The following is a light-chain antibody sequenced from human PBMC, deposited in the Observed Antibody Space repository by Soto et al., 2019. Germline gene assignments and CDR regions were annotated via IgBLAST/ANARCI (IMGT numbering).Light chain of an antibody. CDR1: QSISSSY. Sequence: EIVLTQSPGTLSLSPGEGGTLSCRASQSISSSYLAWYQQKPGQSPRLLIYAASSRATGIPDRFTGSGSGTEFILTITSLQSEDSAVYYCQEYNTWPWTFGQGTKVEFK. CDR2: AAS. CDR3: QEYNTWPWT. J-gene: IGKJ1*01. V-gene: IGKV3-20*01.